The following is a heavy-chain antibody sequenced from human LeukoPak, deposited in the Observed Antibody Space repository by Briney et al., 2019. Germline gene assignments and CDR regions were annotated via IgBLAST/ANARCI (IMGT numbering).Heavy chain of an antibody. CDR2: IKQDGSEK. D-gene: IGHD6-19*01. Sequence: PGGSLRLSCAASGFTFSSYWMSWVRQAPGKGLEWVANIKQDGSEKYYVDSVKGRFTISRDNAKNSLYLQMNSLRAEDTAVYYCARVRYSSGWYLVKYFDYWGQGPLVTVSS. J-gene: IGHJ4*02. V-gene: IGHV3-7*01. CDR3: ARVRYSSGWYLVKYFDY. CDR1: GFTFSSYW.